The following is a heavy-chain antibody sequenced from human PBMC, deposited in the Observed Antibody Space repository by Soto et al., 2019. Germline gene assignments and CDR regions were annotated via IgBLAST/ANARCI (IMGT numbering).Heavy chain of an antibody. CDR1: GASITGSSY. CDR3: ARGMTPPGAPAWYYFDS. J-gene: IGHJ4*02. V-gene: IGHV4-4*07. D-gene: IGHD2-8*02. Sequence: QVQLQESGPGLMKPSETLSLTCTVSGASITGSSYWSWIRQPAGQGLEWIGRFSLSGTTNYNPSLRSRVTMSADVSKNQFSLRLTSVTAADTALYYCARGMTPPGAPAWYYFDSLGQGTLVTVSS. CDR2: FSLSGTT.